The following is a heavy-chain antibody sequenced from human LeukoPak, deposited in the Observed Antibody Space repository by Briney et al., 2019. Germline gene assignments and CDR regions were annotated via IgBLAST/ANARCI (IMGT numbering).Heavy chain of an antibody. CDR3: ATKQWVPYYFHY. CDR1: GGSVSSENFY. V-gene: IGHV4-61*01. J-gene: IGHJ4*02. CDR2: IYFTGNA. Sequence: SQTLSLTCTVSGGSVSSENFYWSWIRQPPGKGLEWIGYIYFTGNANWHPSISNRVTISVGTSKGQLALKLSSVTAADTAVYYCATKQWVPYYFHYWGQGSLVTVSS. D-gene: IGHD1/OR15-1a*01.